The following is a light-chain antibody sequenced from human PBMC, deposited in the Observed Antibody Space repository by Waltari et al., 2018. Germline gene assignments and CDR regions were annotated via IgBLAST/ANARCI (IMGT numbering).Light chain of an antibody. CDR1: QSLLFTSNNKNY. CDR2: WAS. Sequence: DIVMTQSPDSLAVSLGEMATINCRSSQSLLFTSNNKNYLSWYQKKAGQPPRLLLYWASTRESGVPDRFSGGGSGTEFTLSISSLQAEDVAVYYCQQYYNTPLTFGGGTKVDI. CDR3: QQYYNTPLT. J-gene: IGKJ4*01. V-gene: IGKV4-1*01.